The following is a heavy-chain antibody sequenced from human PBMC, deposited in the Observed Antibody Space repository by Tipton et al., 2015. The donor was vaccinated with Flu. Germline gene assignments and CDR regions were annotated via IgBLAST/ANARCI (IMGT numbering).Heavy chain of an antibody. D-gene: IGHD1-26*01. Sequence: TLSLTCAVYGGSFSGYYWSWIRQSPGKGLEWIGEINQSGRPNYDPSLKNRVTISVDTSKNQFSLSLTSVTAADTAMYYCVRGSWEVRFDPWGQGTLVTVSS. CDR1: GGSFSGYY. J-gene: IGHJ5*02. CDR2: INQSGRP. CDR3: VRGSWEVRFDP. V-gene: IGHV4-34*01.